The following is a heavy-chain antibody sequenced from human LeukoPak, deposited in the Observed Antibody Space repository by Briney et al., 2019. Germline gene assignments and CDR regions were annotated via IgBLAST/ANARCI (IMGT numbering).Heavy chain of an antibody. D-gene: IGHD6-19*01. CDR1: GFTFSTYS. CDR3: AKDVAPDSGWDLDY. Sequence: AGGSLRLSCAASGFTFSTYSMTWVPQGPGKGLEWVSSIYNSGVKIFYADSVKGRFTISRDNSKDTLYLQMNSLRVEDTAVYYCAKDVAPDSGWDLDYWGQGTLVTVSS. J-gene: IGHJ4*02. CDR2: IYNSGVKI. V-gene: IGHV3-23*01.